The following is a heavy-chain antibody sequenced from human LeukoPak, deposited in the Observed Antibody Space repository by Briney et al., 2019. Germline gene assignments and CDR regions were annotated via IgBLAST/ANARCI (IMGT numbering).Heavy chain of an antibody. CDR2: CIPILDIP. V-gene: IGHV1-69*02. CDR1: GGTFSNYT. Sequence: GSSVKVSCKAAGGTFSNYTINWVRQAPGQRLEWMGRCIPILDIPKSAQNFQGRVTITADKSTSTAYMELNSLRSEDTAVYYCARAPLGGDYGAPFDYWGQGTLVTVSS. D-gene: IGHD2-21*01. CDR3: ARAPLGGDYGAPFDY. J-gene: IGHJ4*02.